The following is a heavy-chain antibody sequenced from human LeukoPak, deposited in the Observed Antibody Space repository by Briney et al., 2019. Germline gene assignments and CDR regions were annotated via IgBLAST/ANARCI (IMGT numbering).Heavy chain of an antibody. CDR1: GFTSGDYA. Sequence: GRSLRLSCTASGFTSGDYAMSWVRQAPGKGLEWVGFIRSKAYGGTTEYAASVKGRFTISRDDSKSIAYLQMNSLKTEDTAVYYCTRGNHYYDSSGYSYWGQGTLVTVSS. CDR3: TRGNHYYDSSGYSY. V-gene: IGHV3-49*04. D-gene: IGHD3-22*01. J-gene: IGHJ4*02. CDR2: IRSKAYGGTT.